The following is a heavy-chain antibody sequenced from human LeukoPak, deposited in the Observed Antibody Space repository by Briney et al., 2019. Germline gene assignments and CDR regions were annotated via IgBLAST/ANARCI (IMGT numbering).Heavy chain of an antibody. V-gene: IGHV4-4*07. CDR3: AIENSRYYYDSSGYYYEPNWFDP. D-gene: IGHD3-22*01. CDR1: GGSISNFY. Sequence: PSETLSLTCTVSGGSISNFYWSWIRQPAGKGLEWIGRIYSSGITDYNPSLKTRVTMSVDTSKNQFSLKLSSVTAADTAVYYCAIENSRYYYDSSGYYYEPNWFDPWGQGTLVTVSS. J-gene: IGHJ5*02. CDR2: IYSSGIT.